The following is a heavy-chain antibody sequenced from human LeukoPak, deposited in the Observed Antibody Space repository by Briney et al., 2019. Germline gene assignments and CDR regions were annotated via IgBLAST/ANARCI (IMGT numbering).Heavy chain of an antibody. J-gene: IGHJ5*02. Sequence: SETLFLTCTVSGGSISSGDYYWSWLRQPPGKGLEWIGYIYYSGSTYYNPSLKSRVTISVDTSKNQFSLKLSSVTAADTAVYYCARKYPDHWFDPWGQGTLVTVSS. CDR3: ARKYPDHWFDP. D-gene: IGHD6-6*01. CDR2: IYYSGST. CDR1: GGSISSGDYY. V-gene: IGHV4-30-4*01.